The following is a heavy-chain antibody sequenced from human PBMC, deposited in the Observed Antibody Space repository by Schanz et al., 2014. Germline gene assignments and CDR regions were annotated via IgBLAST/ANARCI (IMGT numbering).Heavy chain of an antibody. CDR1: GFTFSNFG. D-gene: IGHD1-26*01. V-gene: IGHV3-30*02. J-gene: IGHJ4*02. CDR2: IRSDERDK. CDR3: AKEGSIYWDRSVDY. Sequence: QVQLVESGGGVVQPGGSLRLSCAASGFTFSNFGIHWVRQAPGMGLEWVALIRSDERDKCYADSVKGRFTISRDNSKNTLYLQMNSLRPEDTAVYYCAKEGSIYWDRSVDYWGQGTLVTVSS.